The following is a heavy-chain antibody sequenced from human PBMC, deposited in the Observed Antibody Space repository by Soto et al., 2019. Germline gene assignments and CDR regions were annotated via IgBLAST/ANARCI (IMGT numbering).Heavy chain of an antibody. V-gene: IGHV2-5*02. J-gene: IGHJ4*02. CDR1: GFSLSTTEEG. D-gene: IGHD2-21*02. CDR3: AHGSCFGADCYPNPYFDF. Sequence: QITLKESGPTLVKPTQTLTLTCTFSGFSLSTTEEGVSWIRQPPGKAPEWLALIYWDDDKRYSPSLKTRLTITKDTSNNQVVLTVTNVDPVDTATYYCAHGSCFGADCYPNPYFDFWGQGILVTVSS. CDR2: IYWDDDK.